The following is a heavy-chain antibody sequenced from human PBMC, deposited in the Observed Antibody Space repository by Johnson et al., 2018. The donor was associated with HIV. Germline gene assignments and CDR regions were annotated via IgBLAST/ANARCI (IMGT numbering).Heavy chain of an antibody. CDR2: IRYDGSNK. CDR1: GFTFSDHY. V-gene: IGHV3-30*02. J-gene: IGHJ3*02. Sequence: QMLLVESGGGLVQPGGSLRLSCAASGFTFSDHYMDWVRQATGKGLEWVAFIRYDGSNKYYADSVKGRFTISRDNSKNTLYLQMNSLRADDTAVYYCAREGIWYCSGGSCYGAFDIWGQGTMVTVSS. D-gene: IGHD2-15*01. CDR3: AREGIWYCSGGSCYGAFDI.